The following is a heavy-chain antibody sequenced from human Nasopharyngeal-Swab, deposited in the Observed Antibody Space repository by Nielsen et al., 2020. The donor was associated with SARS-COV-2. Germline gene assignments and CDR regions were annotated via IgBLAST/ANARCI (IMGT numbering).Heavy chain of an antibody. CDR1: GYSFTSDR. Sequence: GESLKISCKESGYSFTSDRSGWVRQVPGKGLEWMGIIYPGDSVTRYSPTFQGQVTISADNAISTAYLQWSTLKASDTAMYYCASVYSSGWYYGMDVWGQGTTVTVSS. J-gene: IGHJ6*02. V-gene: IGHV5-51*01. CDR3: ASVYSSGWYYGMDV. D-gene: IGHD6-19*01. CDR2: IYPGDSVT.